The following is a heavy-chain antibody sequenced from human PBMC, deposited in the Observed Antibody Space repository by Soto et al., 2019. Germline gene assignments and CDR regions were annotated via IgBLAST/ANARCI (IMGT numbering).Heavy chain of an antibody. CDR2: ILGRDDTT. V-gene: IGHV3-23*01. CDR3: TKGAWLDY. CDR1: GFSFNTFD. J-gene: IGHJ4*02. D-gene: IGHD5-12*01. Sequence: GGSLRLSCAASGFSFNTFDMSWVRQAPGKGLEWVSVILGRDDTTYYADSVKGRFTISRDTFKNTLHLQMNSLRVEDMALYFCTKGAWLDYWGQGTLVTVSS.